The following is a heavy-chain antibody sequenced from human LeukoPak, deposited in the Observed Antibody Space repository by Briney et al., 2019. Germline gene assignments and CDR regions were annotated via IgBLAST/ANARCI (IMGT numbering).Heavy chain of an antibody. CDR2: IKPDGGDT. CDR1: GYTFTDYY. J-gene: IGHJ4*02. D-gene: IGHD3-3*01. CDR3: ARGITIYGVMIIYFDS. V-gene: IGHV1-2*02. Sequence: ASVKVSCKASGYTFTDYYLHWVRQAPGHGLEWMGWIKPDGGDTNYAQRLQGRVTMTRDTSISTAYMKLTNLSSDDTAVYYCARGITIYGVMIIYFDSWGQGTLVTVSS.